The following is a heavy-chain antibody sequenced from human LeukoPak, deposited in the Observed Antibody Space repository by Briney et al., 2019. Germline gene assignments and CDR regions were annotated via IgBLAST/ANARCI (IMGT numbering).Heavy chain of an antibody. V-gene: IGHV3-13*01. CDR2: IGTSGDT. J-gene: IGHJ2*01. Sequence: GGSLRLSCAASGFTFSSHDMHWVREVTGRGLEWVSAIGTSGDTYYQDSVQGRFSISRGDAKNSLYLQMNSLKAGDTAMYFCARVRSGWYFDLWGRGTLVTVSS. CDR1: GFTFSSHD. D-gene: IGHD3-10*01. CDR3: ARVRSGWYFDL.